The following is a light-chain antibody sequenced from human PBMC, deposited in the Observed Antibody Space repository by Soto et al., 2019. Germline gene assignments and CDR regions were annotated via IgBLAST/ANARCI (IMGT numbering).Light chain of an antibody. Sequence: ETLMTQSAATLSVSPGERVTLSCRASQSIDTNLAWYQQKPGQAPRLLIYGASTRVTGIPARFSGGGSGTDFTLVISSLQSEDFAVYYCQQYKNWPRTFGQGTKVEI. CDR2: GAS. J-gene: IGKJ1*01. CDR1: QSIDTN. CDR3: QQYKNWPRT. V-gene: IGKV3-15*01.